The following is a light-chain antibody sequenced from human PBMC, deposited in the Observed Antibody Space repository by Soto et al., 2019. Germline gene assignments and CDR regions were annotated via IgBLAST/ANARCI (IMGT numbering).Light chain of an antibody. Sequence: EIVMTQSPATLSVSPGERATLSCRASQSVYNNLAWYQQKPGQAPRLLIYGASTRATGIPARFSGSGSGTEFTLTISSLQSEDFSVYFCQRYNNWPPVTFGPGTKVDIK. CDR2: GAS. CDR3: QRYNNWPPVT. V-gene: IGKV3-15*01. J-gene: IGKJ3*01. CDR1: QSVYNN.